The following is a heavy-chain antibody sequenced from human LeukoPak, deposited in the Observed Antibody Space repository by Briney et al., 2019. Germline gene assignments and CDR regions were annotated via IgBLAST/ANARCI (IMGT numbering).Heavy chain of an antibody. V-gene: IGHV3-15*01. CDR3: TTNDAFDI. CDR2: IKTETAGGAT. Sequence: GGSLRLSCAASGFTFSDYYMSRIRQAPGKGLEWVGRIKTETAGGATDYAAPVKGRFAISKDDSKNTVYLQMNSLKSEDSGVYYCTTNDAFDIWGQGTMVTVSS. CDR1: GFTFSDYY. J-gene: IGHJ3*02.